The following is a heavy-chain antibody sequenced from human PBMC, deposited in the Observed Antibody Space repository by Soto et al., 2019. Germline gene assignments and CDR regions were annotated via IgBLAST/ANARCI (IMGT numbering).Heavy chain of an antibody. J-gene: IGHJ4*02. D-gene: IGHD3-22*01. V-gene: IGHV3-48*03. CDR1: GFTFSNYE. CDR2: ISGSGGTI. Sequence: GGSLRLSCLASGFTFSNYEMNWVRQAPEKGLEWVSYISGSGGTIYYADSVKGRFTISRDNAKNSVFLQMDSLRAEDTAVYYCARDQWLSDGYNGPFDYWGQGTPVTVSS. CDR3: ARDQWLSDGYNGPFDY.